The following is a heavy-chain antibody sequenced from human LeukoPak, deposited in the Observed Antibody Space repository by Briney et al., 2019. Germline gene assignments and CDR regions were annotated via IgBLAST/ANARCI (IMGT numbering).Heavy chain of an antibody. Sequence: GGSLRLSCVASGFTFSTYWMHWVRQGPGEGPVWVSRVSNDGGSTWYADSVKGRFTISRDNAKNTLYLQMNSLTVEDTAVYYCARDSSSGIDYWGQGTLVTVSS. V-gene: IGHV3-74*01. D-gene: IGHD3-10*01. CDR3: ARDSSSGIDY. CDR2: VSNDGGST. J-gene: IGHJ4*02. CDR1: GFTFSTYW.